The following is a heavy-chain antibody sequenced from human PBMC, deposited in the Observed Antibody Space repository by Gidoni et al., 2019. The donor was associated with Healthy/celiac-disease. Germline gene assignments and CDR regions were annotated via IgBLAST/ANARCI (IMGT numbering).Heavy chain of an antibody. J-gene: IGHJ6*02. CDR2: ISYDGSNK. CDR1: GFTFSSYA. D-gene: IGHD3-3*01. Sequence: QVQLVESGGGVVQPGRSLRLSCAASGFTFSSYAMHWVRQAPGKGLEWVAVISYDGSNKYYADSVKGRFTISRDNSKNTLYLQMNSLRAEDTAVYYCAREPSYYDFWSGYYSGHPSHYYGMDVWGQGTTVTVSS. CDR3: AREPSYYDFWSGYYSGHPSHYYGMDV. V-gene: IGHV3-30-3*01.